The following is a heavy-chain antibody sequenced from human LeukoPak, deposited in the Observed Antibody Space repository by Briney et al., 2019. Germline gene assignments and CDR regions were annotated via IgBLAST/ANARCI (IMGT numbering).Heavy chain of an antibody. J-gene: IGHJ3*01. CDR1: GFTFTSYA. CDR2: ISGSGDRT. V-gene: IGHV3-23*01. Sequence: PGGSLRLSCAVSGFTFTSYAISWVRQAPGKGLEWVSSISGSGDRTYYADSVKGRFTLSRDKSKNTVYLQMDSLRAEDTAVYHCARNLVHLWNVFDFWGLGTMVTVSS. D-gene: IGHD5-18*01. CDR3: ARNLVHLWNVFDF.